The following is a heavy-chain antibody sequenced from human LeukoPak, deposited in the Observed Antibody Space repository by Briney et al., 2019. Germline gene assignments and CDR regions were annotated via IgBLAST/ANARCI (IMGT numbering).Heavy chain of an antibody. D-gene: IGHD1-26*01. CDR1: GFTVSSNY. J-gene: IGHJ6*03. CDR3: AREEWWELLRGGSGYMDA. V-gene: IGHV3-53*01. Sequence: GGSLRLSCAASGFTVSSNYMSWVRQAPGKGLEWVSVIYSGGSTYYADSVKGRFTISRDNSKNALYLQMNSLRAEDTAVYYCAREEWWELLRGGSGYMDAWGKGTTVTVSS. CDR2: IYSGGST.